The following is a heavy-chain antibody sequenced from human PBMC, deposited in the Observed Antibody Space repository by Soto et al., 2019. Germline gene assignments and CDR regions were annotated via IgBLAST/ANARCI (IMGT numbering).Heavy chain of an antibody. CDR1: GFTFSSYG. Sequence: GGSLRLSCAASGFTFSSYGMHWVRQAPGKGLEWVAVIWYDGSNKYYADSVKGRFTISRDNSKNTLYLQMNSLRAEDTAVYYCARASGYSGYDGSDYWGQGTLVTVSS. D-gene: IGHD5-12*01. CDR3: ARASGYSGYDGSDY. CDR2: IWYDGSNK. V-gene: IGHV3-33*01. J-gene: IGHJ4*02.